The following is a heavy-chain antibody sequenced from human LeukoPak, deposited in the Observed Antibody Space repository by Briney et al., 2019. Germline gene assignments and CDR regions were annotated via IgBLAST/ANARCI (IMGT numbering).Heavy chain of an antibody. CDR3: AKETSRRGAYYYDGSGYYLSDAFDI. J-gene: IGHJ3*02. D-gene: IGHD3-22*01. V-gene: IGHV3-43*02. CDR1: GFTFDDYA. Sequence: GGSLRLSCAASGFTFDDYAMHWVRQAPGKGLEWVSLISGDGGSTYYADSVKGRFTISRDNSKNSLYLQMNSLRTEDTALYYCAKETSRRGAYYYDGSGYYLSDAFDIWGQGTMVTVSS. CDR2: ISGDGGST.